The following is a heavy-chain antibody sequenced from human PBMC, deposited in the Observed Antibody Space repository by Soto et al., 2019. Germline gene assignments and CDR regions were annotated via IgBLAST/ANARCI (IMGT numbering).Heavy chain of an antibody. Sequence: GGSLRLSCAAAGFTFSSYGTSWVRQAPGKGLEWVSAVSGSGGSVYYADSVRGRFTISRDNSKNTLYLQVSSLRAEDTAIYYCAKGSVVGADYSYGMDVWGQGTTVTV. D-gene: IGHD2-2*01. V-gene: IGHV3-23*01. CDR3: AKGSVVGADYSYGMDV. CDR2: VSGSGGSV. CDR1: GFTFSSYG. J-gene: IGHJ6*02.